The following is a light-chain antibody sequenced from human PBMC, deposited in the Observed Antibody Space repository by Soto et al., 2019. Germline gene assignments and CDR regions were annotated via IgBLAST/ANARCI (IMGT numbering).Light chain of an antibody. CDR2: DVS. Sequence: QSALTQPPSVSGSPGQSVTISCTGTGSDVGGFNRVCWYQQPPGKAPKLLIYDVSNPPSGGSSRFSGSKSGNTASLTISGLQAEDGAEYYCTLYATGSAYVFGPGTKLTVL. V-gene: IGLV2-18*01. CDR3: TLYATGSAYV. J-gene: IGLJ1*01. CDR1: GSDVGGFNR.